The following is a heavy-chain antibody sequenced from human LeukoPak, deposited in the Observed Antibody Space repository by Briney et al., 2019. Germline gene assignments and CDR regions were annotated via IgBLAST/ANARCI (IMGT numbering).Heavy chain of an antibody. CDR1: GFTFSSYA. V-gene: IGHV3-23*01. J-gene: IGHJ6*03. CDR3: AKDRVAVAGTGRADYYYYYMDV. Sequence: PGGSLRLSCAASGFTFSSYAMSWVRQAPGKGLERVSAISGSGGSTYYADSVKGRFTISRGNSKNTLYLQMNSLRAEDTAVYYCAKDRVAVAGTGRADYYYYYMDVWGKGTTVTVSS. CDR2: ISGSGGST. D-gene: IGHD6-19*01.